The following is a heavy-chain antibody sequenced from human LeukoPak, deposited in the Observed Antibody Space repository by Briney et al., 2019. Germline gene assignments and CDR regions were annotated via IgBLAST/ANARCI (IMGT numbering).Heavy chain of an antibody. CDR2: ISWNSGSI. J-gene: IGHJ4*02. D-gene: IGHD6-19*01. V-gene: IGHV3-9*01. Sequence: PGGSLRLSCAASGFTFSSYSMNWVRQAPGKGLEWVSGISWNSGSIGYADSVKGRFTISRDNAKNSLYLQMNSLRAEDTALYYCAKGKQWLVPDFDYWGQGTLVTVSS. CDR3: AKGKQWLVPDFDY. CDR1: GFTFSSYS.